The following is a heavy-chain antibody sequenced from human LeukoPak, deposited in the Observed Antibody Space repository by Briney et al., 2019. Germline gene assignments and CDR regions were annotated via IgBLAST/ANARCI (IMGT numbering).Heavy chain of an antibody. V-gene: IGHV3-30*18. CDR3: AKMYSSGCLDY. CDR2: ISYDGSNK. J-gene: IGHJ4*02. CDR1: GFTFSSYG. D-gene: IGHD6-19*01. Sequence: GGSLRLSCAASGFTFSSYGMHWVRQAPGKGLEWVAVISYDGSNKYYADSVKGRFTISRDNSKNTLYLQMNSLRAEGTAVYYCAKMYSSGCLDYWGQGTLVTVSS.